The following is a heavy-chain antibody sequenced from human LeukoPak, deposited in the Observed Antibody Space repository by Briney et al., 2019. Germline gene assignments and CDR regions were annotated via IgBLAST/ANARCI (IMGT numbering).Heavy chain of an antibody. D-gene: IGHD3-22*01. Sequence: PSETLSLTCTVSGGSISSYYWSWIRQPPGKGLEWIGYIYYSGSTNYNPSLKSRVTISVDTPKNQFSLKVSSVTAADTAVYYCARNYDSSGYTTFAYWGQGTLVTVSS. J-gene: IGHJ4*02. CDR2: IYYSGST. CDR3: ARNYDSSGYTTFAY. V-gene: IGHV4-59*01. CDR1: GGSISSYY.